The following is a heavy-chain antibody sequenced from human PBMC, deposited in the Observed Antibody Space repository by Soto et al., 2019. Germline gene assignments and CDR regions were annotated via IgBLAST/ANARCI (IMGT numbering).Heavy chain of an antibody. CDR2: IYYSGST. Sequence: QVQLQESGPGLVKPSQTLSLTCTVSGGSISSGGYYWSWIRQHPGKGLEWIGYIYYSGSTYYNPSLKSRVTISVDTSKNQFSLKLSSVTAADTAVYYCARGFENDCSSTSCPNWFDPWGQGTLVTVSS. J-gene: IGHJ5*02. D-gene: IGHD2-2*01. V-gene: IGHV4-31*03. CDR3: ARGFENDCSSTSCPNWFDP. CDR1: GGSISSGGYY.